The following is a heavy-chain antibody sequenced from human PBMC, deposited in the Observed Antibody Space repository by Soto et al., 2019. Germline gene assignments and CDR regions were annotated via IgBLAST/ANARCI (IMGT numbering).Heavy chain of an antibody. Sequence: QVQLVESGGGVVQPGRSLRLSCAASGFTFSSYGMHWVRQAPGKGLEWVAVIWYDGSNKYYADSVKGRFTISRDNXKNTLYLQMTRLRAEDTAVYYCARSSVTTLNGMDVWGQGTTVTVSS. CDR2: IWYDGSNK. CDR3: ARSSVTTLNGMDV. J-gene: IGHJ6*02. D-gene: IGHD4-17*01. V-gene: IGHV3-33*01. CDR1: GFTFSSYG.